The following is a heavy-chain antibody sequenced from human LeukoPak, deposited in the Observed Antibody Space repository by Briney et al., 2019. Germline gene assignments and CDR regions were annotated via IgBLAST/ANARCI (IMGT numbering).Heavy chain of an antibody. CDR1: GGSLSSYY. CDR3: ARVTGYMIGDYFDS. V-gene: IGHV4-59*01. D-gene: IGHD3-22*01. J-gene: IGHJ4*02. CDR2: IYYSGST. Sequence: PSETLSLTCTVSGGSLSSYYWSWIRQPPGKGLEWIGYIYYSGSTNYNSSLKSRVTILVDMSKNQFSLKLSSVTAADTAVYYCARVTGYMIGDYFDSWGQGTLVTVSS.